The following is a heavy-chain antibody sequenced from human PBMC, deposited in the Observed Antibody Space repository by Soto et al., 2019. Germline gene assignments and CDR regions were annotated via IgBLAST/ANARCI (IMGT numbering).Heavy chain of an antibody. D-gene: IGHD3-10*01. V-gene: IGHV4-59*01. CDR2: INYVGRTS. Sequence: PXETLSLTCTVSGDSISGFYWSWIRQTPGKGLEWIGYINYVGRTSYYSPSLQSRVTISLDSSKNQFSLILSSVTAADTAVYFCARFRRNYFDYWGQGPQVTVSS. CDR3: ARFRRNYFDY. CDR1: GDSISGFY. J-gene: IGHJ4*02.